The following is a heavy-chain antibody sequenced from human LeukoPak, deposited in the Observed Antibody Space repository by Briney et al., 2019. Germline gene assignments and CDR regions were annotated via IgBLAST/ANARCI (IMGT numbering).Heavy chain of an antibody. D-gene: IGHD4-11*01. Sequence: GGSLRLSCAASGFTVSSNSMSWVRQAPGKGLEWVSIIYSGGSTYNADSVKGRFTISRDNSKNTLYLQMNSLRAGDTAVYYCASEGTVRGQGTLVTVSS. V-gene: IGHV3-66*01. CDR2: IYSGGST. CDR3: ASEGTV. J-gene: IGHJ4*02. CDR1: GFTVSSNS.